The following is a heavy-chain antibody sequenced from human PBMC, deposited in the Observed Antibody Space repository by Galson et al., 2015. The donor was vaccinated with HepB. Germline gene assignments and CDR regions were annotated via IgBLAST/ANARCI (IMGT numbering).Heavy chain of an antibody. Sequence: SLRLSCAASGFTFSNAWMSWVRQAPGKGLEWVGRIKSKTDGGTTDYAAPVKGRFTISRDDSKNTLYLQMNSLKTEDTAVYYCTTDRGIAARGYYYYGMDVWGQGTTVTVSS. CDR1: GFTFSNAW. D-gene: IGHD6-6*01. CDR2: IKSKTDGGTT. CDR3: TTDRGIAARGYYYYGMDV. V-gene: IGHV3-15*01. J-gene: IGHJ6*02.